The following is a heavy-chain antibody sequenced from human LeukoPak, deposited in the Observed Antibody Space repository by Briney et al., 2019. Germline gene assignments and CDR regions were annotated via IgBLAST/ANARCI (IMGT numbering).Heavy chain of an antibody. J-gene: IGHJ4*02. D-gene: IGHD5-18*01. CDR1: GFTFSSYG. V-gene: IGHV3-30*18. CDR3: AKDRSTYSYGYADFDY. Sequence: GGSLRLSCAASGFTFSSYGMHWVRQAPGKGLEWVAVISYDGSNKYYADSVKGRFTISRDNSRNTLYLQMNSLRAEDTAVYYCAKDRSTYSYGYADFDYWGQGTLVTVSS. CDR2: ISYDGSNK.